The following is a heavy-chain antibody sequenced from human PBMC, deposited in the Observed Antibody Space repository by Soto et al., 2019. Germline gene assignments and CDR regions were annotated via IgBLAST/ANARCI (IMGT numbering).Heavy chain of an antibody. CDR1: GYTFINYY. D-gene: IGHD6-13*01. V-gene: IGHV1-46*01. J-gene: IGHJ5*02. CDR2: INPMGGST. CDR3: ARDLAAGDL. Sequence: APVKVSCKASGYTFINYYIHWVRQAPGQGLEWMAIINPMGGSTNYAQEFQGRVTLTSDTSTSTVYMELSSLRFEDTALFYCARDLAAGDLWGRGTLVTVSS.